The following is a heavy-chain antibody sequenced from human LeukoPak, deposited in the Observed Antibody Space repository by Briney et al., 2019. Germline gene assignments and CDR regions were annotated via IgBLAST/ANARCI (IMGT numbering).Heavy chain of an antibody. V-gene: IGHV7-4-1*02. CDR2: INTNTGNP. CDR3: ARDGGPGYFDY. CDR1: GYIFNIYA. Sequence: ASVKVSCKASGYIFNIYAMNWVRQAPGQGLEWMGWINTNTGNPTYGQGFTGRFVFSLDTSVSTAYLQTSSLKAEDTAVYYCARDGGPGYFDYWGQGTLVTVSS. J-gene: IGHJ4*02. D-gene: IGHD3-3*01.